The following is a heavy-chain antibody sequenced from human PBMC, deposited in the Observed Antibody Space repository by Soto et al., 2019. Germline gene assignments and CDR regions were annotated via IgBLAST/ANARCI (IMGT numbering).Heavy chain of an antibody. V-gene: IGHV4-34*01. Sequence: SETLSLTCAVYGGSFSGYYWSWIRQPPGKGLEWIGEINHSGSTNYNPSLKSRVTISVDTSKNQFSLKLSSVTAADTAVYYCARDNCSGGSCYSPRYFDYWGQGTLVTVSS. CDR1: GGSFSGYY. CDR2: INHSGST. J-gene: IGHJ4*02. D-gene: IGHD2-15*01. CDR3: ARDNCSGGSCYSPRYFDY.